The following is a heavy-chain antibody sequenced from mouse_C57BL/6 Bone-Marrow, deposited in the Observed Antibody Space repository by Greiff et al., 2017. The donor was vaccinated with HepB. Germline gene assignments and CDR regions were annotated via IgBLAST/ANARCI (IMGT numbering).Heavy chain of an antibody. CDR1: GYSITSGYY. V-gene: IGHV3-6*01. J-gene: IGHJ4*01. D-gene: IGHD3-2*02. CDR3: ARVEGSSGYGAMDY. CDR2: ISYDGSN. Sequence: EVQVVESGPGLVKPSQSLSLTCSVTGYSITSGYYWNWIRQFPGNKLEWMGYISYDGSNNYNPSLKNRISITRDTSKNQFFLKLNSVTTEDTATYYCARVEGSSGYGAMDYWGQGTSVTVSS.